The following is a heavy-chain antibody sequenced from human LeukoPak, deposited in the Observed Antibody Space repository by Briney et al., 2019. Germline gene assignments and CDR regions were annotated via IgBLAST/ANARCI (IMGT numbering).Heavy chain of an antibody. CDR3: VVVTLDYFDY. D-gene: IGHD3-22*01. J-gene: IGHJ4*02. CDR1: GGSISSSSYY. CDR2: IYYSGRT. V-gene: IGHV4-39*01. Sequence: KPSETLSLTCTVSGGSISSSSYYWGWIRQHPGKGLEWIGSIYYSGRTYYNPSLKSRVTIPVDTSKNQFSLKLSSVTAADTAVYYCVVVTLDYFDYWGQGTLVTVSS.